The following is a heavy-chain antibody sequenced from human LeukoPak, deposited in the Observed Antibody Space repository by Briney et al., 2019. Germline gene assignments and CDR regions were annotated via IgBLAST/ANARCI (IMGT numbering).Heavy chain of an antibody. Sequence: ASVKVSCKASGGTFSSYAISWVRQALGQGLEWMGGIIPIFGTANYVQKFQGRVTITTDESTSTAYMELSSLRSEDTAVYYCARGTCSGGSCYPNYYYYYMDVWGKGTTVTVSS. CDR2: IIPIFGTA. D-gene: IGHD2-15*01. CDR1: GGTFSSYA. J-gene: IGHJ6*03. CDR3: ARGTCSGGSCYPNYYYYYMDV. V-gene: IGHV1-69*05.